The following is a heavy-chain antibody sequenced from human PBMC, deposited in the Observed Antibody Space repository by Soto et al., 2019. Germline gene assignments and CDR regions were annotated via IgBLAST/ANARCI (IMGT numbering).Heavy chain of an antibody. D-gene: IGHD3-9*01. CDR3: ATGTYYDILTGYYLDY. V-gene: IGHV4-34*01. Sequence: SETLSLTCAVYGGSFSGYYWSWIRQPPGKGLEWIGEINHSGSTNYNPSLKSRVTISVDTSKNQFSLKLSSVTAADTAVYYCATGTYYDILTGYYLDYWGQGTLVTVSS. CDR2: INHSGST. CDR1: GGSFSGYY. J-gene: IGHJ4*02.